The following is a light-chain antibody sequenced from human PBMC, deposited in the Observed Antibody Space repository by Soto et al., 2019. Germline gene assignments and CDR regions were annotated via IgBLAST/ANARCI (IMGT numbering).Light chain of an antibody. CDR1: SSNIGNNY. V-gene: IGLV1-51*01. J-gene: IGLJ1*01. CDR2: DTN. Sequence: QSVLTQPPSVSAAPGQTVTISCSGSSSNIGNNYVSWYQHLPGTAPKLLIFDTNKRPSGIPDRFSGSKSGNSASLTISGLQADDEADYYCCSLTTSHTDVFGSGTKLTVL. CDR3: CSLTTSHTDV.